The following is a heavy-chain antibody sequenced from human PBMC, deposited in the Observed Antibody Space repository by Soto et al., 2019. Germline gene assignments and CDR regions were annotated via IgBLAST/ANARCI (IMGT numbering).Heavy chain of an antibody. CDR3: ARGQYHDVLTGYRNGVFDY. CDR1: GGPFSGYY. D-gene: IGHD3-9*01. V-gene: IGHV4-34*01. Sequence: QVQLQQWGAGLLKPSETLSLTCAVYGGPFSGYYWSWIRQPPGKGLEWIGEINHSGSANYNPSLKSRVTISEDTSKNQFSLKVISVTAADTAVYYCARGQYHDVLTGYRNGVFDYWGQGTLVTVSS. J-gene: IGHJ4*02. CDR2: INHSGSA.